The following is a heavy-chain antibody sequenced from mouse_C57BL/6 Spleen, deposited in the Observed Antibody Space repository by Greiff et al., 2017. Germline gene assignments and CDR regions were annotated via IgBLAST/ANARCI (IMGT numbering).Heavy chain of an antibody. Sequence: QVQLQQSGPELVKPGASVKISCKASGYAFSSSWMNWVKQRPGKGLEWIGRIYPGDGDTNYNGKFKGKATLTADKSSSTAYMQLSSLTSEDSAVYFCARYVTTAWYFDVWGTGTTVTVSS. J-gene: IGHJ1*03. D-gene: IGHD1-2*01. CDR3: ARYVTTAWYFDV. V-gene: IGHV1-82*01. CDR2: IYPGDGDT. CDR1: GYAFSSSW.